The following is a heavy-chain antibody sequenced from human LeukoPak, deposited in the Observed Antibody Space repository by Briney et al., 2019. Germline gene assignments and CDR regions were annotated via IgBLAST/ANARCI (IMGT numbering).Heavy chain of an antibody. Sequence: PGGSQRLSCAASGFTFDDYAMHWVRQAPGKGLEWVSLISWDGGSTYYADSVKGRFTISRDNSKNSLYLQMNSLRAEDTALYYCAKAKDITGTTGPLGYWGQGTLVTVSS. V-gene: IGHV3-43D*03. D-gene: IGHD1-7*01. CDR1: GFTFDDYA. CDR3: AKAKDITGTTGPLGY. J-gene: IGHJ4*02. CDR2: ISWDGGST.